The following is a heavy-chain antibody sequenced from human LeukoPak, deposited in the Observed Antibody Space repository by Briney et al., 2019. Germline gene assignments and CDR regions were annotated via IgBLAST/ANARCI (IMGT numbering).Heavy chain of an antibody. CDR2: INPNSGGT. CDR3: ARPQYSSSWWDPYDY. CDR1: GYTFTGYY. Sequence: GASVKVSCKASGYTFTGYYMHRVRQAPGQGLEWMGWINPNSGGTNYAQKFQGRVTMTRDTSISTAYMELSRLRSDDTAVYYCARPQYSSSWWDPYDYWGQGTLVTVSS. V-gene: IGHV1-2*02. D-gene: IGHD6-13*01. J-gene: IGHJ4*02.